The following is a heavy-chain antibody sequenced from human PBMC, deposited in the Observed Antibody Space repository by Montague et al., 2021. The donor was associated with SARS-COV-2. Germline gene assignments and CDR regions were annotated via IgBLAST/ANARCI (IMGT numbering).Heavy chain of an antibody. V-gene: IGHV6-1*01. Sequence: CAISGDSVASNTATWSWIRQSPSIGLEWLGMTYYRSKWYHDYAISLKSRITINPDTSKNQFSLQLSSVAPEDTAVFYCARTTTRMLYPENAFDIWGQGTMVTVSS. CDR1: GDSVASNTAT. J-gene: IGHJ3*02. CDR3: ARTTTRMLYPENAFDI. CDR2: TYYRSKWYH. D-gene: IGHD2-15*01.